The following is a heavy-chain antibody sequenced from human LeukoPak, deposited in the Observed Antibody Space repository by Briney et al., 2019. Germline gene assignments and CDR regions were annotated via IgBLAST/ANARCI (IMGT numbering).Heavy chain of an antibody. Sequence: SQTLSLTCTVSGGSISSGSYYWSWIRQPAGKGLEWIGRIYTSGSTNYNPSLKSRVTISVDTSKNQFSLKLSSVTAADTAVYYCARGWDSYYDYVWGSYRLFDYWGQGTLVTVSS. J-gene: IGHJ4*02. V-gene: IGHV4-61*02. CDR1: GGSISSGSYY. CDR3: ARGWDSYYDYVWGSYRLFDY. CDR2: IYTSGST. D-gene: IGHD3-16*02.